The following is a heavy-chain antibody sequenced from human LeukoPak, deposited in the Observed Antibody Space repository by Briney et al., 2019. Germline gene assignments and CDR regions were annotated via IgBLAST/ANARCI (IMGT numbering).Heavy chain of an antibody. CDR1: GGTFSSYA. CDR2: IIPILGIA. V-gene: IGHV1-69*04. Sequence: SVKVSCKASGGTFSSYAISWVRQAPGQGLEWMGSIIPILGIANYAQKFQGRVTITADKSTSTAYMELSSLRSEDTAVYYCAREITYYDSSGYYDYWGQGTLVTVSS. CDR3: AREITYYDSSGYYDY. J-gene: IGHJ4*02. D-gene: IGHD3-22*01.